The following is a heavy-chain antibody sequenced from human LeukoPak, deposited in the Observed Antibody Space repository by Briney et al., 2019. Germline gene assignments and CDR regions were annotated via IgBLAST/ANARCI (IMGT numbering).Heavy chain of an antibody. J-gene: IGHJ5*02. V-gene: IGHV4-59*12. CDR3: ARRYCTDGVCYLVS. Sequence: SETLSLTCTVSGGSICSYYWSWIRQPPGKGLEWIGYIYFTESTNYNPALKSRVTMSVDTSNNQFSLKLSSVTAADTAVYYCARRYCTDGVCYLVSWGQGTLVTLSS. CDR2: IYFTEST. CDR1: GGSICSYY. D-gene: IGHD2-8*01.